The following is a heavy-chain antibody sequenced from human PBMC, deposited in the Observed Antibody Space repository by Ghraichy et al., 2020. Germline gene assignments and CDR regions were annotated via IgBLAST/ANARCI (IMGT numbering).Heavy chain of an antibody. CDR1: GGSINSYY. D-gene: IGHD6-13*01. CDR2: IYYSGST. CDR3: ARLAPIAAVSNYYYHSMDV. J-gene: IGHJ6*02. V-gene: IGHV4-59*08. Sequence: SETLSLTCSVSGGSINSYYWSWIRQPPGKGLEWIGYIYYSGSTNYNPSLKSRIIISVDTSKNQFSLKLSSVTAADTVVYYCARLAPIAAVSNYYYHSMDVWGQGTTVTVSS.